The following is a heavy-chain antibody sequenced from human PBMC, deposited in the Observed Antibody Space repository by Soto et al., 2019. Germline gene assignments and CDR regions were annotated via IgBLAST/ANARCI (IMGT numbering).Heavy chain of an antibody. CDR3: ARGGYCISTSCSRHSYYYGMDV. J-gene: IGHJ6*02. V-gene: IGHV4-30-4*01. D-gene: IGHD2-2*01. Sequence: SETLSLTCTVSGGSISRGDYYWSWIRQPPGKGLEWIGYIYYSGSTYYNPSLKSRVTISVDTSKNQFSLKLSSVTAADTAVYYCARGGYCISTSCSRHSYYYGMDVWGQGTTVTVSS. CDR2: IYYSGST. CDR1: GGSISRGDYY.